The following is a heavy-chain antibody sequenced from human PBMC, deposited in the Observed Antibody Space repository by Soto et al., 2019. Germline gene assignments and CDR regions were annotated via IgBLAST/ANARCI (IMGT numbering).Heavy chain of an antibody. J-gene: IGHJ4*02. CDR1: GFTFSSYA. CDR3: AKDIGGGYCSGGSCYVFDY. CDR2: ISGSGGST. Sequence: SLRLSCAASGFTFSSYAMSWVRQAPGKGLEWVSAISGSGGSTYYADSVKGRFTISRDNSKNTLYLQMNSLRAEDTALFYCAKDIGGGYCSGGSCYVFDYWGQGTLVTVSS. V-gene: IGHV3-23*01. D-gene: IGHD2-15*01.